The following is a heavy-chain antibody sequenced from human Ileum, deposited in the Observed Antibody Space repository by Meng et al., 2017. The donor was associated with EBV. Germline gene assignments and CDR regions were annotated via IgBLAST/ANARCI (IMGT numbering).Heavy chain of an antibody. D-gene: IGHD3-22*01. V-gene: IGHV4-4*02. CDR3: ASSDYYRSDY. CDR1: GGSISRSDW. Sequence: QVQLQASGPGLVKPSETLSLTSAVSGGSISRSDWWSWVRQPPGKGLEWIGETSHSGSTNYSPSLKSRVTISLDKSKNQLSLKLNSVTAADTAVYYCASSDYYRSDYWGQGTLVTVSS. J-gene: IGHJ4*02. CDR2: TSHSGST.